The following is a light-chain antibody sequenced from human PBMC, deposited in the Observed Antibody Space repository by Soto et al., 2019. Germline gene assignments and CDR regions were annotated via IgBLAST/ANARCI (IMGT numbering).Light chain of an antibody. CDR1: SSNIGAGYD. CDR2: GNS. CDR3: QSYDSSLSVV. V-gene: IGLV1-40*01. Sequence: QYVLTQPPSVSGAPGQRVTISCIGSSSNIGAGYDVHWYQQLPGTAPKLLIYGNSNRPSGVPDRFSGSKSGTSASLAITGLQAEDEADYYCQSYDSSLSVVFGRGTKLTVL. J-gene: IGLJ2*01.